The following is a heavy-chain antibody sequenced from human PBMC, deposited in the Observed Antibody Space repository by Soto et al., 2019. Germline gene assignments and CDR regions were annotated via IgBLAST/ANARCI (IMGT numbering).Heavy chain of an antibody. V-gene: IGHV4-31*03. Sequence: QVQLQESGPGLVKPSQTLSLTCTVSGGSISSGGYYCSWIRQHPGKGLEWIGYIYYSGSTYYNPSLKSRVTISVDTSKNQFSLKLSSVTAADTAVYYCARDRSSNGWFDPWGQVTLVTVSS. CDR1: GGSISSGGYY. CDR3: ARDRSSNGWFDP. J-gene: IGHJ5*02. D-gene: IGHD6-6*01. CDR2: IYYSGST.